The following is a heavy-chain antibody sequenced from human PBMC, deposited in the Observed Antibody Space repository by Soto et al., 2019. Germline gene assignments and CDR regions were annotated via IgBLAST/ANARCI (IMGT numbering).Heavy chain of an antibody. J-gene: IGHJ6*02. V-gene: IGHV3-53*01. CDR1: GFTVSSNY. CDR2: IYSGGST. D-gene: IGHD6-19*01. Sequence: GGSLRLSCAASGFTVSSNYMSWVRQAPGKGLEWVSVIYSGGSTYYADSVKGRFTISRDNSKNTLYLQMNSLRAEDTAVYYCARVEQWLVRYYYYGMDVWGQGTTVTVSS. CDR3: ARVEQWLVRYYYYGMDV.